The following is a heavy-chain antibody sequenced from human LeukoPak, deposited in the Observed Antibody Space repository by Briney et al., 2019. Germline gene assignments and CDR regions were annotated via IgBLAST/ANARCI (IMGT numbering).Heavy chain of an antibody. CDR1: GFTFSSYA. CDR2: ISGSGGST. CDR3: AKDAGAYCGGDCYADI. J-gene: IGHJ3*02. V-gene: IGHV3-23*01. Sequence: GGSVRLSCAASGFTFSSYAMSWVRQAPGKGLEWVSAISGSGGSTYYADSVKGRFTISRDNSKNTLYLQMNSLRAEDTAVYYCAKDAGAYCGGDCYADIWGQGTMVTVSS. D-gene: IGHD2-21*02.